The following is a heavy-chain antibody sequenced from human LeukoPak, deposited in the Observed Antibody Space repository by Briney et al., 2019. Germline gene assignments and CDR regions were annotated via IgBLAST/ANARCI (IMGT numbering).Heavy chain of an antibody. D-gene: IGHD6-13*01. CDR2: ISAYNGNT. Sequence: GASVKVSCKASGYTFTSYGISWVRQAPGQGPEWMGWISAYNGNTNYAQKLQGRVTMTTDTSTSTAYMELRSLRSDDTAVYYCARGAVGSSWYQADYYFDYWGQGTLVTVSS. V-gene: IGHV1-18*01. CDR1: GYTFTSYG. J-gene: IGHJ4*02. CDR3: ARGAVGSSWYQADYYFDY.